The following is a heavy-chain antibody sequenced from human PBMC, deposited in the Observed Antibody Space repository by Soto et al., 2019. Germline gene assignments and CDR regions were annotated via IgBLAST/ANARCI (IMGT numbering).Heavy chain of an antibody. J-gene: IGHJ6*03. V-gene: IGHV3-33*06. CDR3: VNGEIEVRGGIKGPDYYYYMDV. Sequence: GGSLRLSCAASGFTFSSYGMHWVRQAPGKGLEWVAVIWYDGSNKYYADSVKGRFTISRDNSKNTLYLQMNSLRAEDTAVYYCVNGEIEVRGGIKGPDYYYYMDVWGEGTTVNVSS. D-gene: IGHD3-10*01. CDR2: IWYDGSNK. CDR1: GFTFSSYG.